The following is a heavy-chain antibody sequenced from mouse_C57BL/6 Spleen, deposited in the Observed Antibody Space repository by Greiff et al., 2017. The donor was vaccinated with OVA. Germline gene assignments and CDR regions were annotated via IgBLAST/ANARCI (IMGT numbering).Heavy chain of an antibody. CDR1: GYAFSSSW. J-gene: IGHJ2*01. V-gene: IGHV1-82*01. CDR3: ARWEGGWVTGTFSDY. D-gene: IGHD4-1*01. CDR2: IYPGDGDT. Sequence: QVQLKESGPELVKPGASVKISCKASGYAFSSSWMNWVKQRPGKGLEWIGRIYPGDGDTNYNGKFKGKATLTADKSSSTAYMQLSSLTSEDSAVYFCARWEGGWVTGTFSDYWGQGTTLTVSS.